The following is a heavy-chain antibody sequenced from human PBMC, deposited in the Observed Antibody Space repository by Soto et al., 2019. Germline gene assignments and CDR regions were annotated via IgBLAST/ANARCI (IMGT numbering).Heavy chain of an antibody. CDR1: GFTFSSYW. CDR3: ARDQPSSWQQLRDY. V-gene: IGHV3-7*03. J-gene: IGHJ4*02. CDR2: IKQDGSEK. D-gene: IGHD6-13*01. Sequence: GGSLRLSCAASGFTFSSYWMSWVRQAPGKGLEWVANIKQDGSEKYYVDSVKGRFTISRDNAKNSLYLQMNSLRAEDTAVYYCARDQPSSWQQLRDYWGQGPLVTVYS.